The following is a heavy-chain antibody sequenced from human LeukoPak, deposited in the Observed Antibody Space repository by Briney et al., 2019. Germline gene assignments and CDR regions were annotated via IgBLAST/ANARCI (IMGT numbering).Heavy chain of an antibody. J-gene: IGHJ5*02. CDR2: INPNSGGT. V-gene: IGHV1-2*02. D-gene: IGHD1-26*01. Sequence: GASVKVSCKASGYTFTGYYMHWVRQAPGQGLEWMGWINPNSGGTNYAQKFQGRVTMTRDTSISTAYMELSRLRSDDTAVDYCARDESGWSHYSWFDTWGQRTLVTVSS. CDR3: ARDESGWSHYSWFDT. CDR1: GYTFTGYY.